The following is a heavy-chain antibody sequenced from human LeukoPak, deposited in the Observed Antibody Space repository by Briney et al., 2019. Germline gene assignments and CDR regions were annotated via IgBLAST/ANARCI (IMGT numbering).Heavy chain of an antibody. CDR1: GFTFDDYA. J-gene: IGHJ4*02. CDR2: ISWNSGSI. V-gene: IGHV3-9*01. CDR3: AKGTAFDY. Sequence: GGSLRLSCAASGFTFDDYAMHWVRQAPGKGLEWVSGISWNSGSIGYADSVKGRFTISRDNAKNSLYLQMNSLRAEDTALYYCAKGTAFDYWGQGTLVTVSS.